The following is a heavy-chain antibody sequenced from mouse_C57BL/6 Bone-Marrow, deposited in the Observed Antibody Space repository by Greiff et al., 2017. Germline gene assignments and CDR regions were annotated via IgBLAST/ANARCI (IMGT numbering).Heavy chain of an antibody. D-gene: IGHD1-1*01. CDR2: IWGDGST. CDR3: ARFITTVVADY. CDR1: GFSLTSYG. J-gene: IGHJ2*01. V-gene: IGHV2-3*01. Sequence: QVQLQQSGPGLLAPSQSLSITCTVSGFSLTSYGVSWVRQPPGKGLEWLGVIWGDGSTNYHSALISRLSISKDNSKSQVFLKLNSLQTDDTATYYCARFITTVVADYWGQGTTLTVSS.